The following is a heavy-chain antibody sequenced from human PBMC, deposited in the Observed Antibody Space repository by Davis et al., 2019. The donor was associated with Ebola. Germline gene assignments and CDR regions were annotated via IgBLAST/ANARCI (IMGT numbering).Heavy chain of an antibody. CDR3: ARDLAIYDSSGYYYDYYYGMDV. D-gene: IGHD3-22*01. V-gene: IGHV3-73*01. CDR1: GFTFSGSA. Sequence: PSETLSLTCAASGFTFSGSAMHWVRQASGKGLEWVGRNRSKANSYATAYPASVKGRFTISRDNAKNTLYLQMNSLRAEDTAVYYCARDLAIYDSSGYYYDYYYGMDVGGQGTTVTVSS. J-gene: IGHJ6*02. CDR2: NRSKANSYAT.